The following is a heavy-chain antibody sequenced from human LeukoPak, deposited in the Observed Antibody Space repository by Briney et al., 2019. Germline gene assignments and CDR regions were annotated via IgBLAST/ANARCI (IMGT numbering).Heavy chain of an antibody. CDR2: MSYDGSNK. D-gene: IGHD2-2*01. V-gene: IGHV3-30-3*01. J-gene: IGHJ4*02. CDR1: GFTFSSYA. CDR3: ASGFHIVVVPAAMSGY. Sequence: PGGSLRLSCAASGFTFSSYAMYWVRQPPGKGLEWVAIMSYDGSNKYYADSVKGRFTISRDNSKNTLYLQMNSLRAEDTAVYYCASGFHIVVVPAAMSGYWGQGTLVTVSS.